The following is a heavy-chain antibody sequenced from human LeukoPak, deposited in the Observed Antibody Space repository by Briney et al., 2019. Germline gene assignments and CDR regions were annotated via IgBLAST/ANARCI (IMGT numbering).Heavy chain of an antibody. Sequence: GASVKVSCKASGYIFTRYYMHWVRQAPGQGLEWMGIINPSGGSTSYAQTFQGRVTMTRDMSTSTVYMELSSLRSEDTAVYFCARDYYDTSGYPEYFQHWGQGTLVTVSS. D-gene: IGHD3-22*01. CDR1: GYIFTRYY. CDR3: ARDYYDTSGYPEYFQH. V-gene: IGHV1-46*01. CDR2: INPSGGST. J-gene: IGHJ1*01.